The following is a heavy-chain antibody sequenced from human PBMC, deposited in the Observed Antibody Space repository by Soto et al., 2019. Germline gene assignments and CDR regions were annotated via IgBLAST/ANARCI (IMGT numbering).Heavy chain of an antibody. V-gene: IGHV4-39*01. CDR2: IYYSGST. CDR3: ARQAAGSIYYYYYYGMDV. Sequence: SETLSLTCTVSGGSISSSSYYWGWIRQPPGKGLEWIGSIYYSGSTYYNPSLKSRVTISVDTSKNQFSLKLSSVTAADTAMYYCARQAAGSIYYYYYYGMDVWGQGTTVTVSS. J-gene: IGHJ6*02. D-gene: IGHD6-13*01. CDR1: GGSISSSSYY.